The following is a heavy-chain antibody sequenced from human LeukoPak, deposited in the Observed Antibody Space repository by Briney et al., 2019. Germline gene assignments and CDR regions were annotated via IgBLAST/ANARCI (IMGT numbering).Heavy chain of an antibody. CDR2: INPTGGST. D-gene: IGHD5-18*01. V-gene: IGHV1-46*01. CDR3: ARDSAPGDTYGLLGIDS. CDR1: GYTFTRYY. Sequence: ASVKVSCKASGYTFTRYYVHWVRQAPGQGLEWMGIINPTGGSTSYAQKFQGRVTMTRDMSTSTVYMQLSSLRSEDTAVYYCARDSAPGDTYGLLGIDSWGQGTLVTVSS. J-gene: IGHJ4*02.